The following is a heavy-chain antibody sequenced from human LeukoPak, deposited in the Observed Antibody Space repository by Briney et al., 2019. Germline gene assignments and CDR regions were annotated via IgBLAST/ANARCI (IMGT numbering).Heavy chain of an antibody. CDR3: ARGRSITILRGVAISDGFDI. CDR1: GFTFSTYS. J-gene: IGHJ3*02. Sequence: GGSLRLSCAASGFTFSTYSMNWVRQAPGKGLEWVSSIVTSSDYIYYAGSLKGRFTISRDNAKNSLYLHMNSLRPDDTAVYYCARGRSITILRGVAISDGFDIWDQGTKVTVS. CDR2: IVTSSDYI. D-gene: IGHD3-10*01. V-gene: IGHV3-21*06.